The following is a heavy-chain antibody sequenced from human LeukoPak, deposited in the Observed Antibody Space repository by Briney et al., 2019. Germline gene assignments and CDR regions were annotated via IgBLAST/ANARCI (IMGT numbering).Heavy chain of an antibody. D-gene: IGHD6-19*01. J-gene: IGHJ4*02. V-gene: IGHV1-18*01. CDR3: ARDAGIAVAGPLGLDY. CDR1: GYTFTSYG. Sequence: ASVRVSCKASGYTFTSYGISWVRQAPGQGLEWMGWISAYNGNTNYAQKLQGRVTMTTDTSTSTAYMELRSLRSDDTAVYYCARDAGIAVAGPLGLDYWGQGTLVTDSS. CDR2: ISAYNGNT.